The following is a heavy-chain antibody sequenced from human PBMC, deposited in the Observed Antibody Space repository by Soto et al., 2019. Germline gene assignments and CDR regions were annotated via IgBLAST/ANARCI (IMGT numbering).Heavy chain of an antibody. V-gene: IGHV5-51*03. Sequence: PGESLKISCKGSGYSFLNYWIGWVRQMPGKDLEWIGIIYPDDSETRYSPSFQGRVTISADKSISTAYLQWSSLKASDTAMYYCASIAISADPSYYYGMDVWGQGTTVTVSS. CDR2: IYPDDSET. CDR1: GYSFLNYW. J-gene: IGHJ6*02. D-gene: IGHD2-21*01. CDR3: ASIAISADPSYYYGMDV.